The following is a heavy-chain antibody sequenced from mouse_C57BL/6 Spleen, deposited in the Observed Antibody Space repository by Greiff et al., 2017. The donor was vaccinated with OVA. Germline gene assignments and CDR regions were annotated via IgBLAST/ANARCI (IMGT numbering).Heavy chain of an antibody. V-gene: IGHV5-17*01. Sequence: EVQRVESGGGLVKPGGSLKLSCAVSGFTFSDYGMHWVRQAPEKGLEWVAYISSGSSTIYYADTVKGRFTISRDNAKNTLFLQMTSLRSEDTAMYYCARESAMDYWGQGTSVTVSS. CDR1: GFTFSDYG. J-gene: IGHJ4*01. CDR3: ARESAMDY. CDR2: ISSGSSTI.